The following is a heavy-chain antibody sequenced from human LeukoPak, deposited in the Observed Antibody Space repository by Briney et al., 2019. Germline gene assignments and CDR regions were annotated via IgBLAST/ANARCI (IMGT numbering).Heavy chain of an antibody. CDR1: GGSISDGLYY. J-gene: IGHJ4*02. CDR3: ARRPGSYESGHGDDN. CDR2: IYYSGNT. Sequence: PSETLSLTCSVCGGSISDGLYYWGWLRQPPGEGLQWIASIYYSGNTYYNPSLRSRVTISRDTSKNQFFLTLTSVTAADTAVYFCARRPGSYESGHGDDNWGQGILVTVSS. V-gene: IGHV4-39*01. D-gene: IGHD3-3*01.